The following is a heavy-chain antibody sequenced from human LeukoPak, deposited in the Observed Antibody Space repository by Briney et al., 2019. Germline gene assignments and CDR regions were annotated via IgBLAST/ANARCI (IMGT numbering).Heavy chain of an antibody. CDR3: ASSHPLGTNNDYYTPFDY. Sequence: KASETLSLTCTVSGGSISNYYWSWIRQPPGKGLEWIGYMYYSGSTNCNPSLKSRVTISVDTSKNQFSLKLRSVTAADTAVYYCASSHPLGTNNDYYTPFDYWGQGTLVTVSS. D-gene: IGHD3-3*01. V-gene: IGHV4-59*01. CDR2: MYYSGST. J-gene: IGHJ4*02. CDR1: GGSISNYY.